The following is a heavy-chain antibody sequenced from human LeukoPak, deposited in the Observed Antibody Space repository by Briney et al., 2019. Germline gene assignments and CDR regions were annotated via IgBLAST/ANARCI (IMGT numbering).Heavy chain of an antibody. CDR2: IYYSGST. Sequence: SETLSLTCTVSGGSISSGDYYWSWIRQPPGKGLEWIGYIYYSGSTYYNPFLKSRVTISVDTSKNQFSLKLSSVTAADTAVYYCARVNIVVVVFDYWGQGTLVTVSS. D-gene: IGHD2-15*01. V-gene: IGHV4-30-4*01. CDR3: ARVNIVVVVFDY. CDR1: GGSISSGDYY. J-gene: IGHJ4*02.